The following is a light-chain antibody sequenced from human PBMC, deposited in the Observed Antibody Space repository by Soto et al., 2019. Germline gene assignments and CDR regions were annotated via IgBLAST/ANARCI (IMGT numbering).Light chain of an antibody. J-gene: IGKJ2*01. Sequence: EIVLTQSPGTLSLSPGERATLSCRASQTVSSSYLAWYQQKTGQAPRLLIYGASTRATGIPGRFSGSASGTYFPLTISRLEPEDFAVYYCQQYGPSPMYTFGQGTNLEIK. V-gene: IGKV3-20*01. CDR1: QTVSSSY. CDR2: GAS. CDR3: QQYGPSPMYT.